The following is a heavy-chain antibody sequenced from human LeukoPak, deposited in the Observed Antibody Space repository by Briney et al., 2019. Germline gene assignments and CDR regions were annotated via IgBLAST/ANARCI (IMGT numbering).Heavy chain of an antibody. CDR3: ARHRIQPPVLMDV. D-gene: IGHD5-18*01. Sequence: TFSSYAMSWVRQAPGKGLEWIAIMYYTGSTYYNPSLKSRVTISVDTSKNQFSLKLTSVTAADTAVYYCARHRIQPPVLMDVWGQGTTVTVSS. CDR2: MYYTGST. J-gene: IGHJ6*02. CDR1: TFSSYA. V-gene: IGHV4-39*01.